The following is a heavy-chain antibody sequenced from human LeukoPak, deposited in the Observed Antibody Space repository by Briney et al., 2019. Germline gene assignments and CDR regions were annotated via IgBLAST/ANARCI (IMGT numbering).Heavy chain of an antibody. D-gene: IGHD3-22*01. J-gene: IGHJ4*02. CDR2: IYSGGST. V-gene: IGHV3-53*01. CDR3: AGNYYDSSGYSLDY. CDR1: GFTVSNNY. Sequence: GGSLRLSCAASGFTVSNNYMSWVRQAPGKGLEWVSVIYSGGSTYYADSVKGRFTISRDNSKNTLYLQMNSLRAEDTAVYYCAGNYYDSSGYSLDYWGQGTLVTVSS.